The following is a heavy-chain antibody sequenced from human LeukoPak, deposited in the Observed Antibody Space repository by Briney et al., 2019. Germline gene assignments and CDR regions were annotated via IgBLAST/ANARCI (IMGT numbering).Heavy chain of an antibody. V-gene: IGHV3-21*01. CDR2: ISSTSRYI. CDR1: GYTFRDYS. CDR3: ARDLYSSSSSPSWFDP. D-gene: IGHD6-13*01. J-gene: IGHJ5*02. Sequence: GGSLRLSCAASGYTFRDYSVNWVRQVPGKGLEWVSSISSTSRYIYYAGLVKGRFTISRDNAKNSLYLQMNSLRAEDTAVYYCARDLYSSSSSPSWFDPWGQGTLVTVSS.